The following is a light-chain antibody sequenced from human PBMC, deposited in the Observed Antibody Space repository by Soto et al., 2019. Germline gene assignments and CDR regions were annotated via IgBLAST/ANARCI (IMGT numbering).Light chain of an antibody. J-gene: IGKJ1*01. CDR2: DAS. CDR1: QSISSW. Sequence: DIQMTQSPSTLSASVGDSVTITCRASQSISSWLAWYQQKPGKAPKLLIYDASTLESGAPSRFSGSGSGTEFTLTFSSLQPDDFATYYCQQYNSYPWTFGQGTKVEVK. V-gene: IGKV1-5*01. CDR3: QQYNSYPWT.